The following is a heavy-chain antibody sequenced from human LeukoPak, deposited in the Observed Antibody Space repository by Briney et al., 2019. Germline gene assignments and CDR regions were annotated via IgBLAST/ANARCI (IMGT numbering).Heavy chain of an antibody. CDR3: AREDTAMEADY. V-gene: IGHV4-39*02. CDR1: GGSISSSSYY. Sequence: SETLSLTCTVSGGSISSSSYYWGWIRQPPGKGLEWIGSIYYSGSTYYNPSLKSRVTISVDTSKNQFSLKLSSVTAADTAVYYCAREDTAMEADYWGQGTLVTVSS. D-gene: IGHD5-18*01. J-gene: IGHJ4*02. CDR2: IYYSGST.